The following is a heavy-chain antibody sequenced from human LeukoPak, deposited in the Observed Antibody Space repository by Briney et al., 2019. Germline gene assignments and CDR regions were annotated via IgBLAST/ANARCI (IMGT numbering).Heavy chain of an antibody. CDR1: GVSISSYY. D-gene: IGHD4-11*01. Sequence: MPPETLSLTCTVSGVSISSYYWSWIRQPAGKGLEWIGRIYTSGSTNYNPSLKSRVTMSVDTSKNQFSLKLSSVTAADTAVYYCARSPPLYSNYDRYYYCYMDVWGKGTTVTVSS. J-gene: IGHJ6*03. V-gene: IGHV4-4*07. CDR2: IYTSGST. CDR3: ARSPPLYSNYDRYYYCYMDV.